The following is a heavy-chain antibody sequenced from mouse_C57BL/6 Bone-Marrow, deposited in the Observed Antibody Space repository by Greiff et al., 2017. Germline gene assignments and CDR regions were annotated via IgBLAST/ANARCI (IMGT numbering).Heavy chain of an antibody. CDR3: ARHSLWYFGGDY. D-gene: IGHD2-1*01. CDR1: GFTFSSYT. Sequence: DVQLQESGGGLVKPGGSLKLSCAASGFTFSSYTMSWVRQTPEKRLEWVATISGGGGNTYYPDSVKGRFTISSDNAKNTLYLQMSSLRSEDTALYYCARHSLWYFGGDYWGQGTSVTVSS. CDR2: ISGGGGNT. J-gene: IGHJ4*01. V-gene: IGHV5-9*01.